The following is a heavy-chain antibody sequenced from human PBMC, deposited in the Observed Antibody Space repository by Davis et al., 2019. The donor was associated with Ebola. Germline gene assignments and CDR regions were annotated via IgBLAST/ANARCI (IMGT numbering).Heavy chain of an antibody. CDR2: INHRGST. Sequence: SETLSLTCTVSGASINSGGYYWSWIRQPPGKGLEWIGEINHRGSTNYNPSLKSRVTISVDTSKNQFSLKLSSVTAADTAVYYCARSGWYRGYYGMDVWGQGTTVTVSS. CDR3: ARSGWYRGYYGMDV. CDR1: GASINSGGYY. J-gene: IGHJ6*02. V-gene: IGHV4-34*01. D-gene: IGHD6-19*01.